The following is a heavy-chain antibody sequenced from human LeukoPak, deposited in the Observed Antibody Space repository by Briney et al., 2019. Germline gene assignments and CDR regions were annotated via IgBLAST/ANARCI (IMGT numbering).Heavy chain of an antibody. CDR2: INSDGSTT. CDR1: GFTFSSYW. J-gene: IGHJ4*02. Sequence: HPGGSLRLSCAASGFTFSSYWMHWARQAPGKGLVWVSRINSDGSTTSYADSVKGRFTISRDNAKNTLYLQMNSLRAEDTAVYYCATQNSGSVDYWGQGTLVTVSS. D-gene: IGHD4-23*01. CDR3: ATQNSGSVDY. V-gene: IGHV3-74*01.